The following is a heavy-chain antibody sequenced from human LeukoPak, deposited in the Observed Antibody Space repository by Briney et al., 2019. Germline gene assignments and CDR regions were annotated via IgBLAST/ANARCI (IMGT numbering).Heavy chain of an antibody. CDR3: ARGAGALDY. D-gene: IGHD1-26*01. CDR2: ISRSSSTI. CDR1: GFTFSSYS. V-gene: IGHV3-48*04. J-gene: IGHJ4*02. Sequence: GGSLRLSCAASGFTFSSYSMNWVRQAPGKGLEWVSYISRSSSTIYYADSVKGRFTISRDNAKNSLYLQMNSLRAEDTAVYYCARGAGALDYWGQGTLVTVSS.